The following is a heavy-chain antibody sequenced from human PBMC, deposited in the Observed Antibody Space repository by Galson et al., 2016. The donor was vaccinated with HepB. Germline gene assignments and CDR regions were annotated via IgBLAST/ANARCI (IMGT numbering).Heavy chain of an antibody. Sequence: SLRLSCAASGFTFNTYNMNWVRQTPGKGLELVSSITSSSSYIYYTDSVKGRFTISRDNAKNSLYLQMNSLRAEDTAIYYCAKDRGDYIWGTYRYTFDAFDVWGQGTMVAASS. J-gene: IGHJ3*01. CDR2: ITSSSSYI. V-gene: IGHV3-21*01. D-gene: IGHD3-16*02. CDR3: AKDRGDYIWGTYRYTFDAFDV. CDR1: GFTFNTYN.